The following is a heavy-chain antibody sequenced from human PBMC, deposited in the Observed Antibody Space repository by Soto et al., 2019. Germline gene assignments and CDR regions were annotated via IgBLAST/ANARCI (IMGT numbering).Heavy chain of an antibody. J-gene: IGHJ3*02. CDR1: GFSLSTSGAG. CDR3: ALFGVLQGNAFYI. CDR2: IYWADDK. D-gene: IGHD3-10*01. Sequence: QITLKESGPTLVKPTQTLTLTCTFSGFSLSTSGAGVGWIRQPPGKALEWLALIYWADDKGYSPSLKRRLTNTKDPSKNQMDLTKTNMHPVDTATDYGALFGVLQGNAFYIWGQGTMVTVSS. V-gene: IGHV2-5*02.